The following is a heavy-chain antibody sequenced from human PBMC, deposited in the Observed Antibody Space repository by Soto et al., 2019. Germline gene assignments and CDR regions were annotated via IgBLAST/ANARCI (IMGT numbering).Heavy chain of an antibody. V-gene: IGHV4-34*01. CDR1: GGSFSGYD. D-gene: IGHD1-26*01. J-gene: IGHJ3*02. CDR3: ARVWAGAFDI. Sequence: SETLSLTCAVYGGSFSGYDWTWIRQPPGTGLEWIGEINHSGSSNYNPSLKSRVTISVDMSKNQFSLKLSSVTAADTAVYYCARVWAGAFDIRGQGTMVTVSS. CDR2: INHSGSS.